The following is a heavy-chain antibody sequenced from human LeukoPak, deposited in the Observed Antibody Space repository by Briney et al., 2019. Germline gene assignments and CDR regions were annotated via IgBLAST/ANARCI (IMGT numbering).Heavy chain of an antibody. CDR2: ISSSSSYI. D-gene: IGHD3-22*01. V-gene: IGHV3-21*01. CDR3: ASSPYYYDSSGYSHDYYYMDV. Sequence: GGSLRLSCAASGFTFSSYNMNWVRQAPGKGLEWVSFISSSSSYIYYADSVKGRFTISRDNAKNSLYLQMNSLRAEDTAVYYCASSPYYYDSSGYSHDYYYMDVWGKGTTVTVSS. J-gene: IGHJ6*03. CDR1: GFTFSSYN.